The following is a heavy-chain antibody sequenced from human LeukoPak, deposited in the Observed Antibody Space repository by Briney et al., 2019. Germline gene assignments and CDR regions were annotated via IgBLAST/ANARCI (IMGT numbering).Heavy chain of an antibody. CDR1: GGSISSSYW. J-gene: IGHJ4*02. V-gene: IGHV4-4*02. CDR2: IYHSGST. CDR3: ARRRDYVWGSYRYYFDY. D-gene: IGHD3-16*02. Sequence: SETLSLTCAVSGGSISSSYWWSWIRQPPGKGLEWIGEIYHSGSTNYNLSLKSRVTISVDKSKNQFSLKLNSVTAADTAVYYCARRRDYVWGSYRYYFDYWGQGTLVTVSS.